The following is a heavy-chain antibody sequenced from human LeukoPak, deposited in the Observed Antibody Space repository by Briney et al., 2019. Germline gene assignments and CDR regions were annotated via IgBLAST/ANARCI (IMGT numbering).Heavy chain of an antibody. CDR2: IYPGDSDT. D-gene: IGHD3-10*01. CDR1: GYSFTSYW. CDR3: ARPIYYGSGSYYPGFDY. J-gene: IGHJ4*02. Sequence: PGESLKISCKGSGYSFTSYWIGWVRQMPGKGLEWMGIIYPGDSDTRYSPSFQGQVTISADKSISTAYLQWSSLKASDTAMYYCARPIYYGSGSYYPGFDYWGQGTLVTVSP. V-gene: IGHV5-51*01.